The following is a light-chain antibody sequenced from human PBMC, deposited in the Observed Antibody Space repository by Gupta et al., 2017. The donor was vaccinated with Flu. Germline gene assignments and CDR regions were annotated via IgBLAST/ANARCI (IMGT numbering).Light chain of an antibody. Sequence: PSTLSASVGDSVTITCRASRDIDFYLSWYQQKPGEPPRLLMYGGGSLQRGVPARFSGSGSGTDFTLTITGLQREDFATYYCQQSDNPPWTFGEGTKVEIK. V-gene: IGKV1-39*01. J-gene: IGKJ1*01. CDR2: GGG. CDR3: QQSDNPPWT. CDR1: RDIDFY.